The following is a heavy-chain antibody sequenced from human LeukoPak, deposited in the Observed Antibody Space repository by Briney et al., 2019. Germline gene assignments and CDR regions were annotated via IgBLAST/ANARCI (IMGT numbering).Heavy chain of an antibody. V-gene: IGHV3-21*04. CDR2: ISSSSSYI. CDR3: ARRAGDYSHPYDY. D-gene: IGHD3-22*01. CDR1: GFTFSSYS. Sequence: GGSLRLSCAASGFTFSSYSMNWVRQAPGKGLEWVSSISSSSSYIYYADSVKGRFTISRDNAKNSLYLQMNSLRAEDTAMYYCARRAGDYSHPYDYWGQGTLVTVSS. J-gene: IGHJ4*02.